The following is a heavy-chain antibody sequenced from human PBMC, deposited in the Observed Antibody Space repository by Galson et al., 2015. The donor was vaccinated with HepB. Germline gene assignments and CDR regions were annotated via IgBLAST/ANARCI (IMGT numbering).Heavy chain of an antibody. CDR1: GFTFISYP. D-gene: IGHD3-10*01. V-gene: IGHV3-30*01. J-gene: IGHJ4*02. CDR2: IYYDGNNQ. Sequence: SLRLSCAASGFTFISYPMHWVRQTPRKGLEWLGFIYYDGNNQYYADSVEGRFTISRDNSNNTLYLQMDSLRAEDTGVYYCAREDFFTMVRGVLDHWGQGTRVTVSS. CDR3: AREDFFTMVRGVLDH.